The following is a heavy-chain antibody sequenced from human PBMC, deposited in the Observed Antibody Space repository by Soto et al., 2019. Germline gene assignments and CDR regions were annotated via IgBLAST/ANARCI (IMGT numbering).Heavy chain of an antibody. CDR1: GFVFSNHA. CDR2: ISASGGLI. J-gene: IGHJ4*02. V-gene: IGHV3-23*01. CDR3: AKRQGLGAAAKNFDF. D-gene: IGHD6-13*01. Sequence: EVQLLESGGGLVQPGGSLRLSCAASGFVFSNHAMSWVRQAPGKGLEWVSGISASGGLIYYADSVKGRFNMSRDNSKNTLYLQMNSLRAEDTAVYFCAKRQGLGAAAKNFDFWGQGTLVTVSS.